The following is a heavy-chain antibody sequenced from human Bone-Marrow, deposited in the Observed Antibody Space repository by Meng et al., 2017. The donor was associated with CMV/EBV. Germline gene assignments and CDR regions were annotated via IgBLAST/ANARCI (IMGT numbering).Heavy chain of an antibody. CDR1: GYIFTEHY. CDR2: VNPNSGGT. V-gene: IGHV1-2*02. J-gene: IGHJ4*02. Sequence: ASVKVSCKASGYIFTEHYVHWVRQAPGEGLEWMGWVNPNSGGTNYAQKFQGRVTMTRDTSISTAYMELSRLRSDDTAVYYCARRTGLDYWGQGTLGTVSS. CDR3: ARRTGLDY. D-gene: IGHD3/OR15-3a*01.